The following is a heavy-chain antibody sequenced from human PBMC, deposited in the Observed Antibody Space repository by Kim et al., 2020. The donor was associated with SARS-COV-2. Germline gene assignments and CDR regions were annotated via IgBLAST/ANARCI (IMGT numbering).Heavy chain of an antibody. J-gene: IGHJ4*02. V-gene: IGHV3-30*07. CDR3: ARDEGYYDSSGLFDY. D-gene: IGHD3-22*01. Sequence: DSGKGRFTISRDNSKNPLYLQMNSLRAEDTAVYYCARDEGYYDSSGLFDYWGQGTLVTVSS.